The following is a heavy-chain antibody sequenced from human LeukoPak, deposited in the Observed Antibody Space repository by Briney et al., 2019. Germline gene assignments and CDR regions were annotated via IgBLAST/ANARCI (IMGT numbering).Heavy chain of an antibody. J-gene: IGHJ3*02. V-gene: IGHV3-21*01. Sequence: PGGSLRLSCATSGFIFNTYGMNWVRQAPGKGLEWVSSISSRSNYIYYADSVKGRFTISRDSARNSLYLQMNSLRAEDTDVYYRAGWREQYCSGGSCYADAFDIWGQGTMVTVSS. CDR2: ISSRSNYI. CDR3: AGWREQYCSGGSCYADAFDI. D-gene: IGHD2-15*01. CDR1: GFIFNTYG.